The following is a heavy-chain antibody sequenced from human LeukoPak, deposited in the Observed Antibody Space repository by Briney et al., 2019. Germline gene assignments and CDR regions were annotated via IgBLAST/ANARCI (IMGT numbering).Heavy chain of an antibody. Sequence: SETLSLTCAVYGGSFSGYYWSWIRQPPGKGLEWIGEINHSGSTNYNPSLKSRVIISVDTSKNQFSLKLSSVTAADTAVYYCARGLSAIVYWGQGTLVTVSS. J-gene: IGHJ4*02. CDR1: GGSFSGYY. CDR3: ARGLSAIVY. D-gene: IGHD2-15*01. V-gene: IGHV4-34*01. CDR2: INHSGST.